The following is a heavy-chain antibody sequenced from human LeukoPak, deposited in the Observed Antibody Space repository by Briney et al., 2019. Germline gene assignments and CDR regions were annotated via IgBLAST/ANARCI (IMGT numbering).Heavy chain of an antibody. CDR1: GFTFSSYA. CDR2: ISYDGSNK. CDR3: AKDKVGDGYYPYYLDH. Sequence: GGSLRLSCAASGFTFSSYAMHWVRQAPGKGLEWVAVISYDGSNKYYADSVKGRFDISRDNSNNTLYLQMNNLRVDDTAVYYCAKDKVGDGYYPYYLDHWGQGALVTVSS. D-gene: IGHD5-24*01. J-gene: IGHJ4*02. V-gene: IGHV3-30*09.